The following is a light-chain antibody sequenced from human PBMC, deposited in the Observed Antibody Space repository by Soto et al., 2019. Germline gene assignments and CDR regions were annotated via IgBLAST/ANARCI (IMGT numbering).Light chain of an antibody. V-gene: IGKV3-11*01. Sequence: EIVLTQSPATLSLSPGERATLSCRASQSVSSYLAWYQQKPGQAPRLLIYDASNRATGIPARFSGSGSGTDVTLTISSLEPEDFVVYYCQQRSNWPLFGQGTRLEIK. CDR3: QQRSNWPL. CDR1: QSVSSY. CDR2: DAS. J-gene: IGKJ5*01.